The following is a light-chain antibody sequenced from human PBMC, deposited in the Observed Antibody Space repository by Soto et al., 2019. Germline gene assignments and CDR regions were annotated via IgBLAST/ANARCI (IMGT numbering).Light chain of an antibody. V-gene: IGKV3-20*01. J-gene: IGKJ1*01. CDR1: QSVSSSF. CDR3: HQYDSLPRT. CDR2: DAS. Sequence: EIVLAQSPGTLSLSPGERATLSCRASQSVSSSFLAWYQQKPGQAPRLLIYDASSRATGIPDRFSGSGSGTDSTLTISRLEPEDFAMYYCHQYDSLPRTFGQGTKVEIK.